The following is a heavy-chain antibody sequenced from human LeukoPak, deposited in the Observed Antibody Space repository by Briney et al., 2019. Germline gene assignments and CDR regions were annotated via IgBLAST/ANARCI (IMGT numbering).Heavy chain of an antibody. V-gene: IGHV1-69*04. D-gene: IGHD2-2*01. J-gene: IGHJ4*02. CDR3: ARAGGYCSSTSCRTFDY. Sequence: ASVKVSCKASGGTFSSYAISWVRQAPGQGLEWMGRIIPILGIANYAQKFQGRVTITADKSTSTAYMELSSLRSEDTAVYYCARAGGYCSSTSCRTFDYWGQGTLVTVSS. CDR1: GGTFSSYA. CDR2: IIPILGIA.